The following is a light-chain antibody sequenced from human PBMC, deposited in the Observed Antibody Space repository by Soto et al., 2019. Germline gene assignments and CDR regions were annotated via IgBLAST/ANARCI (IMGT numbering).Light chain of an antibody. CDR2: EVV. V-gene: IGLV2-14*01. Sequence: QSALTQPASVSGSPGQSISISCSGTSRDIGAYNYVSWYLQHPGKAPKLMIYEVVNRPSGVSNRFSGSKSGNTASLTISGLQAEDEADYYSCSYADGSIYVFGTGTKVTVL. J-gene: IGLJ1*01. CDR3: CSYADGSIYV. CDR1: SRDIGAYNY.